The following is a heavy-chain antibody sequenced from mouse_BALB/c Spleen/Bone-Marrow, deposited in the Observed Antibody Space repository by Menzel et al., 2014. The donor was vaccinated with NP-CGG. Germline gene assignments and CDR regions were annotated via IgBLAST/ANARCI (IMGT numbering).Heavy chain of an antibody. CDR2: INPSTGYT. Sequence: VQLQQSGAELAKPGASVKMSCKASGYTFTSYWMHWVKQRPGQGLEWIGYINPSTGYTNYNQRFKDKATLTADKSSSTAYMQLRSLTSEDSAIYYCTRGIAAVVAADFDYWGQGTTPTVSS. D-gene: IGHD1-1*01. CDR1: GYTFTSYW. CDR3: TRGIAAVVAADFDY. J-gene: IGHJ2*01. V-gene: IGHV1-7*01.